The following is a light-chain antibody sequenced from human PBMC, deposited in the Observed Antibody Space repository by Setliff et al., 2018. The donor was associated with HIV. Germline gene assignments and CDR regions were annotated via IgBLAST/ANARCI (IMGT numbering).Light chain of an antibody. V-gene: IGLV8-61*01. CDR3: VLYMGGGISI. Sequence: QTVVTQESSFLVSPGGTVTLTCDLSSGSVSSSYYPSWYQQTPGQTPRTLIYNTNIRSSGVPDRFSGSILGNKAALTITGAQADDECDYYCVLYMGGGISIFGGGTQLTVL. CDR1: SGSVSSSYY. J-gene: IGLJ2*01. CDR2: NTN.